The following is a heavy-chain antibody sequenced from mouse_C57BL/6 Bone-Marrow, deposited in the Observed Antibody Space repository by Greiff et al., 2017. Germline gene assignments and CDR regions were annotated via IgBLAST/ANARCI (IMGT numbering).Heavy chain of an antibody. CDR3: AKNLISFDYFYAMDY. CDR2: IWKGGST. Sequence: VQLQQSGPGLVQPSQSLSITCTVSGFSLTSYGVHWVRQSPGKGLEWLGVIWKGGSTDYNAAFMSRLSITKDNSKSQVFLKMNSLQADDTAIYYCAKNLISFDYFYAMDYWGQGTSVTVSS. CDR1: GFSLTSYG. J-gene: IGHJ4*01. V-gene: IGHV2-5*01. D-gene: IGHD2-4*01.